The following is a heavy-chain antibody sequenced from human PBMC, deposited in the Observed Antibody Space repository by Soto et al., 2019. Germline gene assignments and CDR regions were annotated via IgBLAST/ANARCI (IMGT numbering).Heavy chain of an antibody. V-gene: IGHV5-51*01. CDR3: TRRHYYDDNAHIDY. J-gene: IGHJ4*02. Sequence: GESLKISCRGSPHSFTSYWIGWVRQVPGKGLEWMGMIYPGDSDTRYSPAFQGQVTISADKSTSTAYLQWSSLKASDTAIYYCTRRHYYDDNAHIDYWGQGTLVTVSS. CDR2: IYPGDSDT. D-gene: IGHD3-22*01. CDR1: PHSFTSYW.